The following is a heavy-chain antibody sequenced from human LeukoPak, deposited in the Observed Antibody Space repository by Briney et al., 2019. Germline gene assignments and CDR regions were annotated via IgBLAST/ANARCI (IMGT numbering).Heavy chain of an antibody. J-gene: IGHJ4*02. CDR2: MCGSDDKT. Sequence: PGGSLRLSCVASGFTFSNYAMSWVRQAPGKGLELVSGMCGSDDKTVYGDAVKGRFPISSDNSKTTLYLQMHSLRADDTAVYSCAKDFWSGYFYFDYWGQGILVTVSS. CDR3: AKDFWSGYFYFDY. CDR1: GFTFSNYA. V-gene: IGHV3-23*01. D-gene: IGHD3-3*01.